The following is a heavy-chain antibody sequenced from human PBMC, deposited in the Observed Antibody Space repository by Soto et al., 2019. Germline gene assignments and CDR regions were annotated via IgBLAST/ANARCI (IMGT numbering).Heavy chain of an antibody. CDR2: ISQSGHT. V-gene: IGHV4-34*01. CDR1: SGSFSGYY. Sequence: SETLSLTCSIYSGSFSGYYWSWIRQPPGKGLEWIGEISQSGHTNYSPSLKSRVSISIDTSKRQFSLNLASVSAADTAMYYCARDITLTPWGQGTLVTVSS. CDR3: ARDITLTP. J-gene: IGHJ5*02. D-gene: IGHD3-22*01.